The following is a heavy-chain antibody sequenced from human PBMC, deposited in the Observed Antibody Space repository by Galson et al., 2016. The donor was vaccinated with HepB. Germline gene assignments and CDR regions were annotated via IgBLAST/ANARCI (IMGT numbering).Heavy chain of an antibody. CDR3: AKDRLSGHGYYSWGIVDI. CDR2: ISASGGSK. CDR1: GLSLSPYA. D-gene: IGHD4-17*01. V-gene: IGHV3-23*01. J-gene: IGHJ3*02. Sequence: SLRLSCAGSGLSLSPYAMSWGRQAPGKGLEWVSGISASGGSKTYADSVRGRFIISRDNSNNKLCLQMNSLTTEDTAIYFCAKDRLSGHGYYSWGIVDIWGRGTEVTVSS.